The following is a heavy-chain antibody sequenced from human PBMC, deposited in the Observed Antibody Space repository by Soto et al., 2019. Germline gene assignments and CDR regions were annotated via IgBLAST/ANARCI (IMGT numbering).Heavy chain of an antibody. J-gene: IGHJ6*02. CDR3: ARDDSSSCYGSTSARYYYYYGMDV. D-gene: IGHD6-13*01. V-gene: IGHV1-18*01. Sequence: GASVKVSCKASGYTFTSYGISWVRQAPGQGLEWMGWISAYNGNTNYAQKLQGRVTMTTDTSTSTAYMELRSLRSDDTAVYYCARDDSSSCYGSTSARYYYYYGMDVWGQGTTVTVSS. CDR1: GYTFTSYG. CDR2: ISAYNGNT.